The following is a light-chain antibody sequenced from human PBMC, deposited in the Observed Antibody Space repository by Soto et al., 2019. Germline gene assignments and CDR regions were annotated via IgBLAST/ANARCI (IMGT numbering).Light chain of an antibody. V-gene: IGKV3-15*01. CDR2: GAS. CDR1: QSVNNN. Sequence: EIVMTQSPATLSVSPGERATLSCRASQSVNNNLAWYQQKPGQALRLLIYGASIRATGIPARFSGSESGTEFTLTISSLQSEDFAVYYCQQYNNWPLFTFGPGTKVDIK. CDR3: QQYNNWPLFT. J-gene: IGKJ3*01.